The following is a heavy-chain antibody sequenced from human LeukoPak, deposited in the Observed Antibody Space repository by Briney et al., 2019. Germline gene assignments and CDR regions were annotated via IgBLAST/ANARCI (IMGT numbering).Heavy chain of an antibody. D-gene: IGHD1-26*01. Sequence: GSLRLSCTASGFTFSSYAMSWVRQAPGKGLEWVANIKQDGSEKYYVDSVKGRFTISRDNAKNSMYLQMNSLRVEDTAVYYCATGGNLVGAKGFDYWGQGTLVTVSS. J-gene: IGHJ4*02. CDR1: GFTFSSYA. CDR3: ATGGNLVGAKGFDY. CDR2: IKQDGSEK. V-gene: IGHV3-7*03.